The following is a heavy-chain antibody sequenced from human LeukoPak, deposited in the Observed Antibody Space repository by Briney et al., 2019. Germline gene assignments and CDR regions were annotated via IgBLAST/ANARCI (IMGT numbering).Heavy chain of an antibody. V-gene: IGHV3-64D*06. D-gene: IGHD1/OR15-1a*01. J-gene: IGHJ4*02. Sequence: GGALRLSCAASGVAFSSFWMAGVRQAPGNELEYFSAISRNVDTPYYADSVKGRFTISKDNSKNTLYLQRSSLRAEDTPVYYDVKAFQNRTLRYFDYWGRGTLVTVSS. CDR3: VKAFQNRTLRYFDY. CDR2: ISRNVDTP. CDR1: GVAFSSFW.